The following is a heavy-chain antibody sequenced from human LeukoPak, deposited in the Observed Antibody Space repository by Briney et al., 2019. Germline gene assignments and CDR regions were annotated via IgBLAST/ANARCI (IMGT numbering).Heavy chain of an antibody. J-gene: IGHJ3*01. V-gene: IGHV4-4*09. CDR3: ARHRDAFDL. Sequence: SETLSLTCTVSGGSTSSYSWSWIRQPPGKGLEWIGYIYTTGSTNYNPSLKSRVTISVDTSKSLFPLKLTSVTAADTAVYYCARHRDAFDLWGQGTMVTVSS. CDR1: GGSTSSYS. CDR2: IYTTGST.